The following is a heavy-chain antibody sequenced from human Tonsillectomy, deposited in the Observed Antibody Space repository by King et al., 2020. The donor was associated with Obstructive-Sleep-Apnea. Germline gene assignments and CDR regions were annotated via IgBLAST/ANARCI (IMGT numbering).Heavy chain of an antibody. CDR2: IYYSGST. CDR3: ARRLLLASEHYFDY. Sequence: LQLQESGPGLVKPSETLSLTCTVSGGSISSSSYYWGWIRQPPGKGLEWIGSIYYSGSTYYNPSLKSRVTISVDTSKNQFSLKLSSVTAAGTAVYYCARRLLLASEHYFDYWGQGTLVTVSS. J-gene: IGHJ4*02. CDR1: GGSISSSSYY. V-gene: IGHV4-39*07. D-gene: IGHD2/OR15-2a*01.